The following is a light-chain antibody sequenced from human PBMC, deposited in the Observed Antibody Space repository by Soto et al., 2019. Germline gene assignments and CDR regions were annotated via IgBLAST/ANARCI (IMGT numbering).Light chain of an antibody. Sequence: DIQMTPSPSSLSASVVDRVTITCRASQSISSYLNWYQQKPGKAPTLLIYAASTLQSGVPSRFSGSGSGTDCTLTISNLQPEDFATYYCQQSYSTLPITFGQGTRLEIK. CDR1: QSISSY. CDR2: AAS. CDR3: QQSYSTLPIT. V-gene: IGKV1-39*01. J-gene: IGKJ5*01.